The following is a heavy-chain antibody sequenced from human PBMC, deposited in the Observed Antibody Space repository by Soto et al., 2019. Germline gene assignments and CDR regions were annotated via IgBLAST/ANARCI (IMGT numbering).Heavy chain of an antibody. Sequence: TGGSLRLSCAASGFTFSSYSMNWVRQAPGKGLEWVSSISSSSSYIYYADSVKGRFTISRDNAKNSLYLQMNSLRAEDTAVYYCARHGSGSYYIYYYYYMDVWGKGTTVTVSS. CDR1: GFTFSSYS. D-gene: IGHD3-10*01. CDR2: ISSSSSYI. CDR3: ARHGSGSYYIYYYYYMDV. V-gene: IGHV3-21*01. J-gene: IGHJ6*03.